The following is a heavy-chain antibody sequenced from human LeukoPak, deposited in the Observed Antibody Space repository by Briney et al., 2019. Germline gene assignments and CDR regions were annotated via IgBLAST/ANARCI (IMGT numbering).Heavy chain of an antibody. CDR2: VRHDGSGK. D-gene: IGHD1-26*01. Sequence: AGSLRLSCAASGFSFSSYGMHWVRQAPDKGLEWVTFVRHDGSGKYYADSAKGRFTISRDNSKNTLYLQIDRLRVEATAVYYCARLMVGQAGVGATHFDFWGQATLVAAS. CDR3: ARLMVGQAGVGATHFDF. CDR1: GFSFSSYG. J-gene: IGHJ4*02. V-gene: IGHV3-30*02.